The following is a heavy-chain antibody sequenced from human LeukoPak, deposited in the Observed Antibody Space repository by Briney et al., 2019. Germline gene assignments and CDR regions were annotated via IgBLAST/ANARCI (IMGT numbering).Heavy chain of an antibody. V-gene: IGHV4-4*09. CDR1: GGSISSYY. CDR3: ARFHSGPSGWYVLWYFDL. J-gene: IGHJ2*01. Sequence: SETLSLTCTVSGGSISSYYWSWIRQPPGKGLEWIGYIYSSENTKYNSSLESRVTMSVDASKNQFFLKLSSVTAADTAVYYCARFHSGPSGWYVLWYFDLWGRGTLVTVSS. D-gene: IGHD6-19*01. CDR2: IYSSENT.